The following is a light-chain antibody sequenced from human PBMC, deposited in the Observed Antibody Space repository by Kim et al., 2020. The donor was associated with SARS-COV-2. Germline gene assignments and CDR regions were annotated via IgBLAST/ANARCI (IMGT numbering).Light chain of an antibody. CDR2: RNN. J-gene: IGLJ1*01. Sequence: GQRATISCYDSSSNIGSSYVYWYQQLPGTAPNLLIYRNNQRPSGVPDRFSGSKSGTSASLAISGLWSEDEADYYCAAWDDSLSGQVFGTGTKVTVL. V-gene: IGLV1-47*03. CDR1: SSNIGSSY. CDR3: AAWDDSLSGQV.